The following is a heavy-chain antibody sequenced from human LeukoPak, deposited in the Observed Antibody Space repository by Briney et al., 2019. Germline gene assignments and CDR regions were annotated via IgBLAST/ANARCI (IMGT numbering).Heavy chain of an antibody. CDR3: ARDDSSGYYLLGAFDI. J-gene: IGHJ3*02. Sequence: PGGSLRLSCAAYGFTFSSYGMHWVRQAPGKGLEWVAFIRYDGSNKYYPDSVKGRFTISRDNSKNTLYLQMNSLRADDTAVYYCARDDSSGYYLLGAFDIWGQGTMVTVSS. CDR1: GFTFSSYG. CDR2: IRYDGSNK. V-gene: IGHV3-30*02. D-gene: IGHD3-22*01.